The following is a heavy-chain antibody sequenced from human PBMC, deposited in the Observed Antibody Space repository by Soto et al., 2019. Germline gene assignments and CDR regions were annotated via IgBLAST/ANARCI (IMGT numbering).Heavy chain of an antibody. CDR2: INSDGSST. Sequence: EVQLVESGGGLVQPGGSLRLSCAASGFTFSSYWMYWVRQAPGKGLVWVSHINSDGSSTSYADSVKGRFTISRDNAKNTRYLQMNSLRAEDTAVYYCARGFSSSWGLAADYWGQGILVTVSS. J-gene: IGHJ4*02. CDR3: ARGFSSSWGLAADY. CDR1: GFTFSSYW. D-gene: IGHD6-13*01. V-gene: IGHV3-74*01.